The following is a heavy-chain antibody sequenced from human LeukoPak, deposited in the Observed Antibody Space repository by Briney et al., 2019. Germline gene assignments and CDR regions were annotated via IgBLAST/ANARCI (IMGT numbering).Heavy chain of an antibody. J-gene: IGHJ4*02. V-gene: IGHV4-30-2*01. CDR2: IYHSGST. CDR1: GGSISSCGYC. Sequence: SQTLSLTCAVSGGSISSCGYCWIWIPQPPGNGLEGIGYIYHSGSTYYNPSLKSRVTISVARSKDQFSLKLSSVTAADTAVYYCARGGEEPYYFDYWGQGTLVTVSS. CDR3: ARGGEEPYYFDY. D-gene: IGHD3-16*01.